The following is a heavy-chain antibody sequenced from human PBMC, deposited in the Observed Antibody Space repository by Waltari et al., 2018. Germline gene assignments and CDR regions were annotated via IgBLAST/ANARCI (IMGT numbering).Heavy chain of an antibody. CDR1: GYSFTSYW. D-gene: IGHD3-3*01. CDR2: IYPGDSDT. CDR3: ARHSPYYDFWSGYPPTQYYFDY. J-gene: IGHJ4*02. V-gene: IGHV5-51*01. Sequence: EVQLVQSGAEVKKPGESLKISCKGSGYSFTSYWIGWVRPMPGKGLEWMGIIYPGDSDTRYSPSFQGQVTISADKSISTAYLQWSSLKASDTAMYYCARHSPYYDFWSGYPPTQYYFDYWGQGTLVTVSS.